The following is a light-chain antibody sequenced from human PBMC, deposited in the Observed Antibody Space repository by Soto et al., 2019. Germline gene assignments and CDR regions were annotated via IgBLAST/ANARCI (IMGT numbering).Light chain of an antibody. CDR2: EVS. Sequence: QSVLTQPPSASGSPGQSVAISCTGTSSDVGAYNYVSWYQQHPGKAPKLMIYEVSYRPSGVPDRFSGSKSGNTAYLTVSGLTAEDEDDYYCSSYAGSSTVFGTGTKVTV. CDR1: SSDVGAYNY. V-gene: IGLV2-8*01. CDR3: SSYAGSSTV. J-gene: IGLJ1*01.